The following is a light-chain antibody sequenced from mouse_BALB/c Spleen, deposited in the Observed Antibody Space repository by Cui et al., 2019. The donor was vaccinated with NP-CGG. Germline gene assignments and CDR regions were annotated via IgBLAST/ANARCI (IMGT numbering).Light chain of an antibody. CDR1: TGAVTTSNY. CDR3: ALWYSNHWV. Sequence: QAVVTQEAALTTSPGETVTLTCRSSTGAVTTSNYANWVQEKPDHLSNGLIGGTTNRAPGVPAKFSGSLIGDKAALPITGAQTEDEAMYFCALWYSNHWVFGGGTKLTVL. J-gene: IGLJ1*01. CDR2: GTT. V-gene: IGLV1*01.